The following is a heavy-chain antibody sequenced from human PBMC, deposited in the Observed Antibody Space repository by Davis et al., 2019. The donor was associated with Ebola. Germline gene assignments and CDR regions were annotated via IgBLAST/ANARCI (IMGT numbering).Heavy chain of an antibody. J-gene: IGHJ4*02. CDR1: SLTFSNAW. V-gene: IGHV3-15*07. CDR2: IKTKADGGTT. CDR3: GTRPY. Sequence: PGGSLRLSCTVSSLTFSNAWMNWVRQAPGKGLEWVGHIKTKADGGTTDYAAPVKGRFTISRDDSKNTLYLQMNSLKTEDTAVYYCGTRPYWGQGTLVTVSS.